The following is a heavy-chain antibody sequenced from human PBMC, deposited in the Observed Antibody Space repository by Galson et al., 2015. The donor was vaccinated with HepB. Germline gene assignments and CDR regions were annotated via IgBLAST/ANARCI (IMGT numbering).Heavy chain of an antibody. CDR1: GYTFTTFV. Sequence: SVKVSCKASGYTFTTFVLHWVRQASGQRLEWMGWMNAGTGNTKNSQKFLGRVTITRDTSASTAYLELSSLTSEDTAVYYCARDAQLLAIDAFDLWGQGTMVTVAS. D-gene: IGHD3-10*01. CDR3: ARDAQLLAIDAFDL. CDR2: MNAGTGNT. V-gene: IGHV1-3*01. J-gene: IGHJ3*01.